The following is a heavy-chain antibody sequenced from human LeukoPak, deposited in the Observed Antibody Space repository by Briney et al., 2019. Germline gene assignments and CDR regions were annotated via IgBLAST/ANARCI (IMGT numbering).Heavy chain of an antibody. CDR3: AKSGGGYSSGWFY. CDR1: GFTFSRYG. V-gene: IGHV3-30*18. Sequence: GRSLRLSCAASGFTFSRYGMHWVRQAPGKGLEWVEVISYDGSNKYYADSVKGRFTISRDNSKNTLYLQMNSLRAEDTAVYYCAKSGGGYSSGWFYWGQGTLVTVSP. J-gene: IGHJ4*02. D-gene: IGHD6-19*01. CDR2: ISYDGSNK.